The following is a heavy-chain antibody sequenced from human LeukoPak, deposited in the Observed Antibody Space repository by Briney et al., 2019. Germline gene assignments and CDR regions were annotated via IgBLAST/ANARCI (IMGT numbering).Heavy chain of an antibody. Sequence: GGSLRLSCAASGFTFSSYEMNWVRQAPGKGLEWVSYISSSGSTIYYADSVKGRFTISRDNAKNSLYLQMNSLRAEDTAVYYCARPGYSYGSPEHYYYYMDVWGKGTTVTISS. V-gene: IGHV3-48*03. J-gene: IGHJ6*03. CDR3: ARPGYSYGSPEHYYYYMDV. D-gene: IGHD5-18*01. CDR2: ISSSGSTI. CDR1: GFTFSSYE.